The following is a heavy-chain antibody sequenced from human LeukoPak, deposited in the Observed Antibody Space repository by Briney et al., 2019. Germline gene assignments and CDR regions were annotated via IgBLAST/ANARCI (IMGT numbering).Heavy chain of an antibody. CDR1: GFSLSTSGVG. CDR2: IYWNDDK. J-gene: IGHJ4*02. V-gene: IGHV2-5*01. Sequence: SGPTLVNPTQTLTLTCTFSGFSLSTSGVGVGWIRQPPGKALEWLALIYWNDDKRYSPSLKQRLTITKDTSNSQVVLTMTNMDPVDTARYYCAHYWDMQRGGIYFDYWGQGTQVTVSS. D-gene: IGHD2-15*01. CDR3: AHYWDMQRGGIYFDY.